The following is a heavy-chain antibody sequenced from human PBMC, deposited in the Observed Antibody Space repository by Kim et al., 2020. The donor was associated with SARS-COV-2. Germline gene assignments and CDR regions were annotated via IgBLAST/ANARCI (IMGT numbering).Heavy chain of an antibody. V-gene: IGHV3-23*01. CDR3: ARYSYNMDV. CDR1: GFTFSTLA. J-gene: IGHJ6*03. Sequence: GGSLRLSCAASGFTFSTLAMSWVRQAPGKGLEWVSSSSGSGGTTYYADSVKGRFTISRDNSKNTLSLQMNSLRAEDTAVYYCARYSYNMDVWGKGTTVTV. CDR2: SSGSGGTT.